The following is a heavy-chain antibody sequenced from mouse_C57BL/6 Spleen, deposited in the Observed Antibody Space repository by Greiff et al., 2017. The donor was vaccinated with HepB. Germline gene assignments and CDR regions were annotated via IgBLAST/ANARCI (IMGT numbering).Heavy chain of an antibody. J-gene: IGHJ2*01. CDR1: GYTFTSYW. CDR2: IHPNSGST. Sequence: QVHVKQSGAELVKPGASVKLSCKASGYTFTSYWMHWVKQRPGQGLEWIGMIHPNSGSTNYNEKFKSKATLTVDKSSSTAYMQLSSLTSEDSAVYYCARGGYFDYWGQGTTLTVSS. CDR3: ARGGYFDY. V-gene: IGHV1-64*01.